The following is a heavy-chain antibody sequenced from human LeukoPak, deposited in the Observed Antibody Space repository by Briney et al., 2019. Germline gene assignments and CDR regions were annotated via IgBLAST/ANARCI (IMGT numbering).Heavy chain of an antibody. CDR2: IYYSGST. CDR1: GGSISSYY. V-gene: IGHV4-59*01. D-gene: IGHD3-22*01. CDR3: ARDSRLRYYDSSGYHAFDI. Sequence: PSETLSLTCTVSGGSISSYYWSWIRQPPGKGLEWIGYIYYSGSTNYNPSLKSRVTISVDTSKNQFSLKLSSVTAADTAVYYCARDSRLRYYDSSGYHAFDIWGQGTMVTVSS. J-gene: IGHJ3*02.